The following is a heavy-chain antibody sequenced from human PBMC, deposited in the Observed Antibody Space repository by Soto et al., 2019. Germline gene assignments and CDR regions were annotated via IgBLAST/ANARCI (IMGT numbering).Heavy chain of an antibody. V-gene: IGHV2-26*01. J-gene: IGHJ6*03. CDR2: IFSSVEK. CDR3: ARILFGRSVAGGYFYMDV. CDR1: GFSLANGKVG. Sequence: HVTLKESGPVLVKPTETLTLTCTVSGFSLANGKVGVSWIRQPPGKALEWLAHIFSSVEKSYRTSLKDRLTNSEDTSKSQVVLTMTNVDPVDTATYYCARILFGRSVAGGYFYMDVWGKGTTVTVSS. D-gene: IGHD6-19*01.